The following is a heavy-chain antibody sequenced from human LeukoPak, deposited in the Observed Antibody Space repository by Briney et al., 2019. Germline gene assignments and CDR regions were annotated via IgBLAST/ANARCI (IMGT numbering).Heavy chain of an antibody. Sequence: QSGGSLRLSCAASGFTFSSHAMHWVRQAPGKGLEWVAIIWNDGSNKKYADSGKGRFTVPRDNSKNTVDLQMNSLRAEDTAVYYCARATYGSGSYIIDSWGQGALVTVSS. J-gene: IGHJ4*02. CDR1: GFTFSSHA. D-gene: IGHD3-10*01. CDR3: ARATYGSGSYIIDS. CDR2: IWNDGSNK. V-gene: IGHV3-33*01.